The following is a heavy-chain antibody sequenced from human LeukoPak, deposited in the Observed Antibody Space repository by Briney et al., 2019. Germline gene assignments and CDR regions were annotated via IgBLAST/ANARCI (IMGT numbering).Heavy chain of an antibody. CDR1: GFTFSSHG. J-gene: IGHJ2*01. Sequence: PGGSLRLSCAASGFTFSSHGMDWVRQAPGMGLEWVSGVSPSGDITYYADPVKGRFAISRDNSRNTVYFQLNSLRADDTAVYYCAKDIDWGRFDVWGRGTLVTVSS. CDR3: AKDIDWGRFDV. D-gene: IGHD7-27*01. V-gene: IGHV3-23*01. CDR2: VSPSGDIT.